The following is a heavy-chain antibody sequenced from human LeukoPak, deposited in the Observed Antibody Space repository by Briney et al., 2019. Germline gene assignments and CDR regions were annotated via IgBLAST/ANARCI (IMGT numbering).Heavy chain of an antibody. CDR2: ISAYSGDT. Sequence: ASVKVSCKASGYTFTSYGISWVRQAPGQGLEWMGWISAYSGDTNYAQKFQGRATMTTDTSTSTAYMELRSLRSDDTAVYYCTRDISSLFDPWGQGTLVTVSS. CDR3: TRDISSLFDP. J-gene: IGHJ5*02. CDR1: GYTFTSYG. V-gene: IGHV1-18*01. D-gene: IGHD6-13*01.